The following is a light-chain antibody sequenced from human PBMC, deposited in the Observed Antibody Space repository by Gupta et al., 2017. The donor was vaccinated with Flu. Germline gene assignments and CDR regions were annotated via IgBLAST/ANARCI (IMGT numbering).Light chain of an antibody. CDR1: QSVSSN. Sequence: EIVMTQSPATLSVSAGERATLSCRASQSVSSNLDWYQQKPGQAPRLLIYGASTRATGIPARFSGSGAGTEFNFTISSRQLEDFAVYYCQQYNNWPPLTFGRGTKVEIK. V-gene: IGKV3-15*01. CDR2: GAS. J-gene: IGKJ4*01. CDR3: QQYNNWPPLT.